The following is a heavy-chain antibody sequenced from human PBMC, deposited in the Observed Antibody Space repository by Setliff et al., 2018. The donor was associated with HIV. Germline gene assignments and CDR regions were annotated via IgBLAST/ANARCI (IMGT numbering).Heavy chain of an antibody. V-gene: IGHV4-34*10. J-gene: IGHJ4*02. D-gene: IGHD2-15*01. CDR2: INHSGIT. CDR1: GASFSGYY. CDR3: ARSPGGGRLPYFFDF. Sequence: PSETLSLTCAVYGASFSGYYWAWIRQSPERGLEFIGEINHSGITNYNPSLKSRVTLSRDASKNQFFLKLTSVTAADTAIYHCARSPGGGRLPYFFDFWGQGTLVTVSS.